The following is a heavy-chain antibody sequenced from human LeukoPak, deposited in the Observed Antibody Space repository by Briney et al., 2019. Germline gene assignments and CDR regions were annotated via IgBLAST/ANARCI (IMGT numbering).Heavy chain of an antibody. CDR2: INPNSGGT. D-gene: IGHD3-10*01. CDR3: ARGDNGSGSYYMRY. Sequence: ASVKVSCTSSGYTFTVYYLHWVRHAPGQGLEWMGWINPNSGGTNYAQKFQGRVTMTRDTSSSTAYLDLSRLRSDDTAVYYCARGDNGSGSYYMRYWGQGTLVTLSS. J-gene: IGHJ4*02. V-gene: IGHV1-2*02. CDR1: GYTFTVYY.